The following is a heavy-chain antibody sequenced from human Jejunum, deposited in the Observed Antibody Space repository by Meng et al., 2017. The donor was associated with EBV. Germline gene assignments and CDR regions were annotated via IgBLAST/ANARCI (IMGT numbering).Heavy chain of an antibody. CDR1: GNTFASYN. CDR3: ARAYYWWENPQGKYYIDY. J-gene: IGHJ4*02. D-gene: IGHD1-26*01. Sequence: LGLVQCGAEGKKPGASVKVSCKASGNTFASYNMHCVRQAPGQGFEWMGIINPSGAYTNYAQQCQGRVTMTRDTSTSTVYMELSSLRSEDTAVYYCARAYYWWENPQGKYYIDYWGQGTLVTVSS. CDR2: INPSGAYT. V-gene: IGHV1-46*01.